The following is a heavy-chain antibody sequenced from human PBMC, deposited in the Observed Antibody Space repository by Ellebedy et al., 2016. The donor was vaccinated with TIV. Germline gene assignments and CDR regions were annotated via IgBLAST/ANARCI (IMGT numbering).Heavy chain of an antibody. V-gene: IGHV3-21*01. D-gene: IGHD4-23*01. J-gene: IGHJ3*02. CDR3: AREMGRNYGGIDAFDI. Sequence: GESLKISXAASGFTFSSYSMNWVRQAPGKGLEWVSSISSSSSYIYYADSVKGRFTISRDNAKNSLYLQMNSLRAEDTAVYYCAREMGRNYGGIDAFDIWGQGTMVTVSS. CDR2: ISSSSSYI. CDR1: GFTFSSYS.